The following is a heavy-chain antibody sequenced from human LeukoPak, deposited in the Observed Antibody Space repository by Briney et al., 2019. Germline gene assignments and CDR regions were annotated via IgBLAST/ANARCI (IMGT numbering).Heavy chain of an antibody. CDR3: TTDPVGYGSGSYYTDY. J-gene: IGHJ4*02. CDR1: GFTFSNAW. D-gene: IGHD3-10*01. Sequence: TGGSLRLSCAASGFTFSNAWMSWVRQAPGGGLEWVGRIKSKTDGGTTDYAAPVKGRFTISRDDSKNTLYLQMNSLKTEDTAVYYCTTDPVGYGSGSYYTDYWGQGTLVTVSS. CDR2: IKSKTDGGTT. V-gene: IGHV3-15*01.